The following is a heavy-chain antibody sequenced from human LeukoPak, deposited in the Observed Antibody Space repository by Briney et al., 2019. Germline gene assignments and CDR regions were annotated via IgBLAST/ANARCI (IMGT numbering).Heavy chain of an antibody. CDR2: IYYSGST. Sequence: KPSDTLSLTCAVSGYSISSSNWWGWIRQPPGKGLEWIGYIYYSGSTNYNPSLKSRVTMSVDTSKNQFSLKLSSVTALDTAVYYCAKNTYYDFWSGYGFDYWGQGTLVTVSS. J-gene: IGHJ4*02. V-gene: IGHV4-28*06. D-gene: IGHD3-3*01. CDR1: GYSISSSNW. CDR3: AKNTYYDFWSGYGFDY.